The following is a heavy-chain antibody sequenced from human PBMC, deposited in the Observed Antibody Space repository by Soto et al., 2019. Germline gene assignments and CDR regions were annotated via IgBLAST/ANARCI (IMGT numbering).Heavy chain of an antibody. V-gene: IGHV4-39*01. Sequence: SETLSLTCTVSGGSISSSSYYWGWIRQPPGKGLEWIGSIYYSGSTYYNPSLKSRVTISVDTSKNQFSLKLSSVTAADTAVYYCARHRVSSYYYYYGMDVWGQGTTVTVSS. CDR3: ARHRVSSYYYYYGMDV. CDR1: GGSISSSSYY. CDR2: IYYSGST. J-gene: IGHJ6*02. D-gene: IGHD6-13*01.